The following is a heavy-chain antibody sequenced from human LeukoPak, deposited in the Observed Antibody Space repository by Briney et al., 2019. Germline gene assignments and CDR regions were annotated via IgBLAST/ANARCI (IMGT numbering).Heavy chain of an antibody. CDR2: INHSGST. V-gene: IGHV4-34*01. CDR3: ARPGYCSGSSCYSQKYFHY. D-gene: IGHD2-15*01. Sequence: KPSETLSLTCAVYGESFSGYYWSWIRQPPGKGLEWIGEINHSGSTNYNPPLKSRVTISVDTSKNQFSLKLSSVTAPDTAVYYCARPGYCSGSSCYSQKYFHYWGQGTLVTVSS. J-gene: IGHJ1*01. CDR1: GESFSGYY.